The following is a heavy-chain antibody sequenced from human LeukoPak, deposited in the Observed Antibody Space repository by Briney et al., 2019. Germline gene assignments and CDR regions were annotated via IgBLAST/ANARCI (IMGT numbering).Heavy chain of an antibody. Sequence: GESLKISCKASGYSFTGFWIGWVRQMPGKGLEWMGIIYPYDSETRYSPSFQGQVTISADKSISTAYLQWSSLKASDTAMYYCARHIGYSAWDPDYWGQGTLVTVSS. V-gene: IGHV5-51*01. CDR3: ARHIGYSAWDPDY. J-gene: IGHJ4*02. CDR1: GYSFTGFW. D-gene: IGHD5-18*01. CDR2: IYPYDSET.